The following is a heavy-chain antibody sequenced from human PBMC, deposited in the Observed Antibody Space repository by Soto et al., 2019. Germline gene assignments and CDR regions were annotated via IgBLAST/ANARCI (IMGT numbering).Heavy chain of an antibody. V-gene: IGHV4-31*03. J-gene: IGHJ6*02. CDR2: IYYSGST. Sequence: PSETLSLTCTVSDGSISSGGYYWSWIRQHPGKGLECIGYIYYSGSTYYNPSLKTRVTISVDTSKNQLSLKLSSVTAADTAVYYCARSYGEKSDYYYGMDVCGQGTSVIVSS. CDR3: ARSYGEKSDYYYGMDV. D-gene: IGHD1-26*01. CDR1: DGSISSGGYY.